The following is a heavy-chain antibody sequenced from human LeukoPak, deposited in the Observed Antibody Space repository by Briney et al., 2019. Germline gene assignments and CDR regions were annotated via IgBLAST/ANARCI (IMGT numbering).Heavy chain of an antibody. D-gene: IGHD3-3*01. V-gene: IGHV4-4*02. Sequence: PSGTLSLTCAVSGGSISSSNWWSWVRQPPGKGLEWIGEIYHSGSTNYNPSLKSRVTISVDKSKNQFSLKLSSETAADTAVYYCASRRLGYYDFWRPFDPWGQGTLVTVSS. J-gene: IGHJ5*02. CDR2: IYHSGST. CDR3: ASRRLGYYDFWRPFDP. CDR1: GGSISSSNW.